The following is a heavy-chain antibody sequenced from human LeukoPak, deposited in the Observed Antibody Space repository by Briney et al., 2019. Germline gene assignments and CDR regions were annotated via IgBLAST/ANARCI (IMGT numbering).Heavy chain of an antibody. V-gene: IGHV1-2*02. D-gene: IGHD3-16*01. Sequence: ASVKVSCKASGYTLTGYHMHWVRQAPGQGLEWMGWINPNSGGTNYAQKFQGRDTITRHTSIRTAYMELSRLRSEGTGVYFCARDLEGAASAAWFDPWGQGTLVTVSS. J-gene: IGHJ5*02. CDR3: ARDLEGAASAAWFDP. CDR2: INPNSGGT. CDR1: GYTLTGYH.